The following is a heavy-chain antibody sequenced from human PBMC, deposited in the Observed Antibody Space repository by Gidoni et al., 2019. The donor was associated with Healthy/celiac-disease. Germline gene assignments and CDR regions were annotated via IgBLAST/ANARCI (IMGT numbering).Heavy chain of an antibody. V-gene: IGHV3-33*01. CDR2: IWYDGSNK. J-gene: IGHJ4*02. CDR3: ARVPYGGPGPFDY. CDR1: GFTFSSYG. Sequence: QVQLVESGGGVVQPGRSLRLSCAASGFTFSSYGMHWVRQAPGKGLEWVAVIWYDGSNKYYAGSVKGRFTISRDNSKNTLYLQMNSLRAEDTAVYYCARVPYGGPGPFDYWGQGTLVTVSS. D-gene: IGHD4-17*01.